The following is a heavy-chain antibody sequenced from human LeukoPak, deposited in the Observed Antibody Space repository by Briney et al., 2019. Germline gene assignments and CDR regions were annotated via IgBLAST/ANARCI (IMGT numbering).Heavy chain of an antibody. V-gene: IGHV1-18*01. CDR1: GYTFTIYG. Sequence: GASVKVSCKASGYTFTIYGISWVRQAPGQGLEWMGWISAYNGDTNYAQKLQGRVTMTTDTSTSTAYMELRSLRSDDTAVYYCARDYGPIAAAGTEYYYYGLDVWGQGTTVTVSS. CDR3: ARDYGPIAAAGTEYYYYGLDV. CDR2: ISAYNGDT. D-gene: IGHD6-13*01. J-gene: IGHJ6*02.